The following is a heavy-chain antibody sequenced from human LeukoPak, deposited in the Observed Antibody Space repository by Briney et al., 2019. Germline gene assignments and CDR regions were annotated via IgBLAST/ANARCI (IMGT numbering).Heavy chain of an antibody. CDR1: GGTFSSYA. J-gene: IGHJ1*01. CDR3: ASITMVRGVISYFQH. D-gene: IGHD3-10*01. CDR2: IIPIFGTA. V-gene: IGHV1-69*06. Sequence: SVKVSCKASGGTFSSYAISWVRQAPGQGLEWMGGIIPIFGTANYVQKFQGRVTITADKSTSTAYMELSSLRSEDTAVYYCASITMVRGVISYFQHWGQGTLVTVSS.